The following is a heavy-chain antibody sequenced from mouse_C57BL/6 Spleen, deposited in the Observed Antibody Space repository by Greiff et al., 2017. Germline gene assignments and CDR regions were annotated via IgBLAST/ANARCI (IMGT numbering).Heavy chain of an antibody. CDR3: ARHGYDVDYAMDY. V-gene: IGHV5-6*01. CDR1: GFTFSSYG. J-gene: IGHJ4*01. D-gene: IGHD2-2*01. Sequence: VQLKESGGDLVKPGGSLKLSCAASGFTFSSYGMSWVRQTPDKRLEWVATISSGGSYTYYPDSVKGRFTISRDNAKNTLYLQLSSLKSEDTAMYYCARHGYDVDYAMDYWGQGTSVTFSS. CDR2: ISSGGSYT.